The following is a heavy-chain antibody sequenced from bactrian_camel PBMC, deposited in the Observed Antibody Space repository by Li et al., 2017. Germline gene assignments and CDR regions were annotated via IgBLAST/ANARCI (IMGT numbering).Heavy chain of an antibody. J-gene: IGHJ4*01. CDR2: IYTGDGST. V-gene: IGHV3S54*01. D-gene: IGHD1*01. CDR3: AASKYTYQRVSLWAALGFDY. CDR1: GDTGSITY. Sequence: HVQLVESGGGSVQAGGSLRLSCAASGDTGSITYLAWYRQAPGKEREGLAHIYTGDGSTYTVDSVRGRFRVSRDSTRLYHLQMNNLKPEDSAMYYCAASKYTYQRVSLWAALGFDYWGQGTQVTVS.